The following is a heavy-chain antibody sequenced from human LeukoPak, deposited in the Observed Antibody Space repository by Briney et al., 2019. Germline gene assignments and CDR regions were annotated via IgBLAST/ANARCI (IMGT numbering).Heavy chain of an antibody. CDR3: AKGPGLNYYYYMDV. J-gene: IGHJ6*03. Sequence: GGPLRLSCAASGFTFSSYAMSWVRQAPGKGPEWVSAISGSGGSTYYADSVRGRFTISRDNSKNTLYLQMNSLRAEDTAVYYCAKGPGLNYYYYMDVWGKGTTVTVSS. V-gene: IGHV3-23*01. CDR2: ISGSGGST. D-gene: IGHD3/OR15-3a*01. CDR1: GFTFSSYA.